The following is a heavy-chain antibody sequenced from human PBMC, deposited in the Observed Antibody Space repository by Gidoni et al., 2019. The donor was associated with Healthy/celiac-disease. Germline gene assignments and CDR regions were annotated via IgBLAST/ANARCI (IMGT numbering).Heavy chain of an antibody. CDR3: AKSFGLLWFGQVDY. J-gene: IGHJ4*02. Sequence: EVQLLESGGGLVQPGGSLRLSCAASGFTFSSYAMSWVRQAPGKGLEWVSAISGSGGSTYYADAVKGRFTISRDNSKNTLYLQMNSLRAEDTAVYYCAKSFGLLWFGQVDYWGQGTLVTVSS. CDR2: ISGSGGST. CDR1: GFTFSSYA. D-gene: IGHD3-10*01. V-gene: IGHV3-23*01.